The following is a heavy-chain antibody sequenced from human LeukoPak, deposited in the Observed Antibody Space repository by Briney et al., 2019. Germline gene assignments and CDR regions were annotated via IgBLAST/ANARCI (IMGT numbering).Heavy chain of an antibody. CDR3: AKVANYYYGSETYYFLEH. J-gene: IGHJ1*01. CDR1: GFTFTTYW. CDR2: IKQDGTEK. V-gene: IGHV3-7*01. D-gene: IGHD3-10*01. Sequence: GGSLRLSCAASGFTFTTYWMSWVRQAPGKGLEWVANIKQDGTEKYYVDSVKGRFTISRDNAKNSLYLQMNRLRVEDTAVYYCAKVANYYYGSETYYFLEHWGQGTPVTASS.